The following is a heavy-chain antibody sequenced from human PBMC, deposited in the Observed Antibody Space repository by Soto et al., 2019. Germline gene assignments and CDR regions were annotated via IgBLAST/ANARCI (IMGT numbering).Heavy chain of an antibody. CDR3: ARGPSSLTRFDY. Sequence: QVQLVESGGGVVQPGRSLRLSCAASGFTFSSCAMHWVRQAPGKGLEWVAVISYDGSNKYYADSVKGRFTISRDNSKNTLYLQMNSLRAEDTAVYYCARGPSSLTRFDYWGQGTLVSVSS. CDR2: ISYDGSNK. CDR1: GFTFSSCA. J-gene: IGHJ4*02. D-gene: IGHD2-2*01. V-gene: IGHV3-30-3*01.